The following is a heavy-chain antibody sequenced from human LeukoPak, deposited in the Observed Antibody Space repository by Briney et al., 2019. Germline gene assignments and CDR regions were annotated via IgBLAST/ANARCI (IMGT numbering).Heavy chain of an antibody. V-gene: IGHV3-48*01. CDR1: GFSFGSYW. Sequence: PGGSLRLSCAASGFSFGSYWMSWVRQAPGKGLEWVSYISSGSSSRYYADSVKGRFTISRDNAKNSLYLQMNSLRAEDTAVYFCARLRYYAVDVWGQGTTVIVSS. J-gene: IGHJ6*02. CDR2: ISSGSSSR. CDR3: ARLRYYAVDV.